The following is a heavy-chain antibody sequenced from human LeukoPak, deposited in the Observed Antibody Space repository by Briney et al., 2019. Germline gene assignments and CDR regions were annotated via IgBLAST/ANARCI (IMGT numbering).Heavy chain of an antibody. CDR1: GGSISNYY. V-gene: IGHV4-4*07. D-gene: IGHD6-19*01. CDR3: ARAMSSGWYVTWFDP. Sequence: PSETLSLTCTVSGGSISNYYWSWIRQPAGKGLEWIGRIYTSGSTNYNPSLKSRVTMSIVTSKNQFSLNLSSVTAADTAVYYCARAMSSGWYVTWFDPWGQGTLVTVSS. J-gene: IGHJ5*02. CDR2: IYTSGST.